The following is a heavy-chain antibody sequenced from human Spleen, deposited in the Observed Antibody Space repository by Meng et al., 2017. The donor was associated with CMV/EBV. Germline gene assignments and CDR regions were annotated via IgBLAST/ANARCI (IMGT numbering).Heavy chain of an antibody. CDR3: ARDRDYGDYHYYFDY. CDR1: GDTFTSYY. Sequence: ASVKVSCKASGDTFTSYYLLCLRQAPGHGLEWVGIITPTSGNTRHAQTFQGRVTMTTDTSTSTVYMELTSLRHEDTAVYYCARDRDYGDYHYYFDYWGQGTLVTVSS. CDR2: ITPTSGNT. V-gene: IGHV1-46*01. J-gene: IGHJ4*02. D-gene: IGHD4-17*01.